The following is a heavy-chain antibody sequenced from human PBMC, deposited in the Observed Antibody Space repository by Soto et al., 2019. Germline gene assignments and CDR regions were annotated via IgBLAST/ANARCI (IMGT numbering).Heavy chain of an antibody. Sequence: EVQLVESGGGLVQPGGSLKLSCATSGFTFSGSAIHWVRQTSGKGLEWVGRIRSKTHNYATAYAASVNGRFTISRDESKNPAYLQMNSLKTEDTAVYYCTRIPLEINSANYLEGFDSWGQGTLVTVSS. D-gene: IGHD1-26*01. CDR1: GFTFSGSA. J-gene: IGHJ4*02. V-gene: IGHV3-73*02. CDR2: IRSKTHNYAT. CDR3: TRIPLEINSANYLEGFDS.